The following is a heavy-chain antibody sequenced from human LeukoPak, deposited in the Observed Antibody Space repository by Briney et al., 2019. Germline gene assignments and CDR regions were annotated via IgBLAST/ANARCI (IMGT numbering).Heavy chain of an antibody. CDR2: INYSGGST. CDR1: GFTFNNYA. V-gene: IGHV3-23*01. J-gene: IGHJ4*02. Sequence: GGSLRLSCAASGFTFNNYAMNWVRQAPGKGLEWVSGINYSGGSTYSANSVKGRFTISRDNSKNTLYLQMNSLRAEDTAVYYCAKGGSSYSYGSSGALDYWGQGAPVTVSS. CDR3: AKGGSSYSYGSSGALDY. D-gene: IGHD5-18*01.